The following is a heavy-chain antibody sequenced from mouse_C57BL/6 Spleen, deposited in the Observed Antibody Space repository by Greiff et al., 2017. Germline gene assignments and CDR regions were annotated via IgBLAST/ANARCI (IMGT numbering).Heavy chain of an antibody. CDR1: GYTFTSYD. CDR3: ARRVFYYGSSYRYWYFDV. Sequence: QVQLQQSGPELVKPGASVKLSCKASGYTFTSYDINWVKQRPGQGLEWIGWIYPRDGSTKYNEKFKGKATLTVDTSSSTAYMELHSLTSEDSAVYFCARRVFYYGSSYRYWYFDVWGTGTTVTVSS. J-gene: IGHJ1*03. CDR2: IYPRDGST. V-gene: IGHV1-85*01. D-gene: IGHD1-1*01.